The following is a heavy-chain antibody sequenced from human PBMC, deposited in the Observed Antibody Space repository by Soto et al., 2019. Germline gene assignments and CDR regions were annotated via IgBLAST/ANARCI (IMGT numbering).Heavy chain of an antibody. CDR3: ARVPLYYDILTGYLPPYYSYGMDV. CDR1: GGSISSYY. V-gene: IGHV4-59*01. J-gene: IGHJ6*02. Sequence: PSETLSLTCTVSGGSISSYYWSWIRQPPGKGLEWIGYIYYSGSTNYNPSLKSRVTISVDTSKNQFSLKLSSVTAADTAVYYCARVPLYYDILTGYLPPYYSYGMDVWGQGTTVTVSS. D-gene: IGHD3-9*01. CDR2: IYYSGST.